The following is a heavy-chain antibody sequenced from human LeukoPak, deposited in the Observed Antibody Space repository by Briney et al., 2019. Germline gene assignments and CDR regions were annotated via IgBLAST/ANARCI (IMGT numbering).Heavy chain of an antibody. CDR1: GFTFSTYG. J-gene: IGHJ2*01. CDR2: ISGSDRST. Sequence: GGSLRLSCAASGFTFSTYGMSWVRQAPGKGLEWVSGISGSDRSTYYAASVKGRFTISRDNSMSTLYLQMNSLRAEDTAIYYCAKVGYGATNWFFDLWGRGTLVTVSS. V-gene: IGHV3-23*01. D-gene: IGHD4-17*01. CDR3: AKVGYGATNWFFDL.